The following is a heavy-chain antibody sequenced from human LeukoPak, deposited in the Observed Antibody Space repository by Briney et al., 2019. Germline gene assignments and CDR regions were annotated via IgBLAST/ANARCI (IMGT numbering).Heavy chain of an antibody. CDR3: ARGVAVAGTTLDL. CDR2: IIPILGIA. V-gene: IGHV1-69*04. CDR1: GGTFSSYA. J-gene: IGHJ2*01. D-gene: IGHD6-19*01. Sequence: ASVKVSCKASGGTFSSYAISWVRQAPGQGLEWMGRIIPILGIANYAQKFQGRVTITADKSTSTAYMELSSLRSEDTAVYYCARGVAVAGTTLDLWGRGTLVTVSS.